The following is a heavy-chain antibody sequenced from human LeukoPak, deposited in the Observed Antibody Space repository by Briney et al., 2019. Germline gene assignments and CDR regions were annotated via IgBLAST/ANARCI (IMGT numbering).Heavy chain of an antibody. Sequence: NPSETLSLTCTVSGASIISNNYYCGWVRQPPGKGLEWLGSMFYSGTTYYNPSLRSRVTVSVDTAKNQFSLNLGSVTAEDTAVYYCARLFLEWLLYVDYWGQGTLVTVSS. CDR3: ARLFLEWLLYVDY. CDR1: GASIISNNYY. V-gene: IGHV4-39*01. CDR2: MFYSGTT. D-gene: IGHD3-3*01. J-gene: IGHJ4*02.